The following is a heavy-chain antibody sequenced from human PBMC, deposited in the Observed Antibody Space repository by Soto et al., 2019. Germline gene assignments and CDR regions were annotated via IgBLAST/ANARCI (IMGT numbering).Heavy chain of an antibody. CDR2: TYYRSKWYN. CDR3: ARSAVVRVGIVVVITTFDY. Sequence: SQTLSLTCAISGDSVSSNSAAWNWIRQSPSRGLEWLGRTYYRSKWYNDYAVSVKSRITINPDTSKNQFSLQLNSVTPEDTAVYYCARSAVVRVGIVVVITTFDYWGQGTLVTVSS. D-gene: IGHD3-22*01. J-gene: IGHJ4*02. CDR1: GDSVSSNSAA. V-gene: IGHV6-1*01.